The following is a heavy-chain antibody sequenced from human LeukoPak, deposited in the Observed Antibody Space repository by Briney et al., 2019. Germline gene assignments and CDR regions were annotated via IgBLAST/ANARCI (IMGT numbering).Heavy chain of an antibody. V-gene: IGHV1-46*01. CDR2: INPSGGST. CDR3: ARVNVSRGYCSGGSCYSDDYYYMDV. CDR1: GGTFSSYA. D-gene: IGHD2-15*01. J-gene: IGHJ6*03. Sequence: GASVKVSCKASGGTFSSYAISWVRQAPGQGLEWMGIINPSGGSTSYAQKFQGRVTMTRDTSTSTVYMELSSLRSEDTAVYYCARVNVSRGYCSGGSCYSDDYYYMDVWGKGTTVTISS.